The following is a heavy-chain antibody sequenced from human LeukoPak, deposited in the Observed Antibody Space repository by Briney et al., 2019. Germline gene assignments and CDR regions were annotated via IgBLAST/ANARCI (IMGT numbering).Heavy chain of an antibody. CDR3: AREVRRSFDY. CDR2: IREDGSEK. Sequence: GGSLRLSCATSAFTFSDYWMSWVRQTPGMGLEWVANIREDGSEKYYVDSVKGRFTISRDNAKNSLYLQMNSLRAEDTAVYYCAREVRRSFDYWGQGILVTVSS. CDR1: AFTFSDYW. V-gene: IGHV3-7*01. J-gene: IGHJ4*02.